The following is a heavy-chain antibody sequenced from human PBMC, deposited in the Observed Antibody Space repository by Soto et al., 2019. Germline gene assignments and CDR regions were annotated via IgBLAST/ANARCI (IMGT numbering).Heavy chain of an antibody. J-gene: IGHJ4*02. Sequence: GGSLRLSCAASGFTFSIFAMSWVRQSPGKGLEWVSAISGSGGSTYYADAVKGRFTISRDNSMGTLYLQMKSLRVEDTAIYYCAKEVSLGSTVDLGYWGQGALVTVSS. V-gene: IGHV3-23*01. CDR1: GFTFSIFA. CDR3: AKEVSLGSTVDLGY. CDR2: ISGSGGST. D-gene: IGHD7-27*01.